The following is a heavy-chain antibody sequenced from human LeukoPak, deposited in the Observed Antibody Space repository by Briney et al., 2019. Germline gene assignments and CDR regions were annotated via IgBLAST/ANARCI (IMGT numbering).Heavy chain of an antibody. Sequence: PGGSLRLSCAASGFTFSSYSMNWVRQAPGKGLEWVSSISSSSSYIYYADSVKGRFTISRDNAKNSLYLQMNSLRAEDTAVYYCARVLRDCSSTSCYSDYWGQGTLVTVSS. CDR1: GFTFSSYS. CDR2: ISSSSSYI. CDR3: ARVLRDCSSTSCYSDY. J-gene: IGHJ4*02. V-gene: IGHV3-21*01. D-gene: IGHD2-2*02.